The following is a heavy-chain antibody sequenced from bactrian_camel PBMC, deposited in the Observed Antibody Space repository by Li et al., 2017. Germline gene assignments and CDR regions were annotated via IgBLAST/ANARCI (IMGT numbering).Heavy chain of an antibody. Sequence: HVQLVESGGGSALAGGSVRLSCVTSENIHTSDCAAWFRQGPWKQLEAVARIDRDLNTNYDDSVKGRFTISKDNAKKILYLEMHNVKVGDTGVYYCAAHSLRGGKWSLDPTRFAVWGQGTQVTVS. J-gene: IGHJ4*01. CDR3: AAHSLRGGKWSLDPTRFAV. D-gene: IGHD1*01. CDR1: ENIHTSDC. V-gene: IGHV3S53*01. CDR2: IDRDLNT.